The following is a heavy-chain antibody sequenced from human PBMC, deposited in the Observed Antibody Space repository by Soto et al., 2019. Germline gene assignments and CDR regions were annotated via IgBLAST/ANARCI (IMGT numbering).Heavy chain of an antibody. Sequence: TSETLSLTCTVSGGSISSGDYYWSWIRQPPGKGLEWIGYIYYSGSTYYNPSLKSRVTISVDTSKNQFSLKLSSVTAADTAVYYCARVGVTMVRGVIINKPGYYGMDVWGQGTTVTVSS. CDR1: GGSISSGDYY. J-gene: IGHJ6*02. CDR2: IYYSGST. V-gene: IGHV4-30-4*01. D-gene: IGHD3-10*01. CDR3: ARVGVTMVRGVIINKPGYYGMDV.